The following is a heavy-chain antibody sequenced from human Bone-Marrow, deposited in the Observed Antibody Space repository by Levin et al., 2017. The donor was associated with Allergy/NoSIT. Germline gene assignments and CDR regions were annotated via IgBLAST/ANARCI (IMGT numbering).Heavy chain of an antibody. CDR1: GYTFTSYG. J-gene: IGHJ5*02. V-gene: IGHV1-18*01. CDR2: ISAYNGNT. CDR3: ARTITMIVVAPPGWFDP. Sequence: GESLKISCKASGYTFTSYGISWVRQAPGQGLEWMGWISAYNGNTNYAQKLQGRVTMTTDTSTSTAYMELRSLRSDDTAVYYCARTITMIVVAPPGWFDPWGQGTLVTVSS. D-gene: IGHD3-22*01.